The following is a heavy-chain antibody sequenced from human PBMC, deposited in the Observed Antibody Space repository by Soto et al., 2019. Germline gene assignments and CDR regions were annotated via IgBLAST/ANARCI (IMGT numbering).Heavy chain of an antibody. CDR3: ARDRGGRWFGADNWFDP. J-gene: IGHJ5*02. Sequence: PSETLSLTCTVSGGSISSYYGSWIRQPAGKGLEWIGRIYTSGSPNSNPSPKSRVTMSVDTSKNQFSLKLGSVTAPDTAVYYRARDRGGRWFGADNWFDPWGQGTLVTVSS. CDR1: GGSISSYY. D-gene: IGHD3-10*01. V-gene: IGHV4-4*07. CDR2: IYTSGSP.